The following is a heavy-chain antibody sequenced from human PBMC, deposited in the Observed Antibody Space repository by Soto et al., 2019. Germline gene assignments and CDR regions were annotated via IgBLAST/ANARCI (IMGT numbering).Heavy chain of an antibody. CDR2: ISAYNGNT. D-gene: IGHD6-19*01. V-gene: IGHV1-18*04. CDR1: GYTFTSYG. Sequence: GASVKVSCKASGYTFTSYGISWVRQAPVQGLEWMGWISAYNGNTNYAQKLQGRVTMTTDTSTSTSYMELRSLRSDDTAVYYCARDWTRYSSGWYDYWGQGNLVTVSS. J-gene: IGHJ4*02. CDR3: ARDWTRYSSGWYDY.